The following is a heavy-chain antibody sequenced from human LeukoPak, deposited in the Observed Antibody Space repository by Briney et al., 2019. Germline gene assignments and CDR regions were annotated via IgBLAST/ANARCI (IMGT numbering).Heavy chain of an antibody. CDR1: GYTFTSYG. CDR3: ARATWELLKNWFDP. D-gene: IGHD1-26*01. CDR2: ISAYNGNT. J-gene: IGHJ5*02. Sequence: ASVKVSCKASGYTFTSYGISWVQQAPGQGLEWTGWISAYNGNTNYAQKLQGRVTMTTDTSTSTAYMELRSLRSDDTAVYYCARATWELLKNWFDPWGQGTLVTVSS. V-gene: IGHV1-18*01.